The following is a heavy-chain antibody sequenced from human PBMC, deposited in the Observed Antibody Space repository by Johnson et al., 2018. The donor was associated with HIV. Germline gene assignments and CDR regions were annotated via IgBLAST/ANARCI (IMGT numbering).Heavy chain of an antibody. D-gene: IGHD1-1*01. J-gene: IGHJ3*02. CDR2: ISGSGGSP. Sequence: VQLVESGGGLVQPGRSLRLSCAASGFTFDDYAMHWVRQAPGKGLEWVSGISGSGGSPYYADSVKGRFTISRDNAKNSLYLQMNSLRVEDTAVYYCVTSTASDAFDIWGQGTMVTVSS. CDR3: VTSTASDAFDI. CDR1: GFTFDDYA. V-gene: IGHV3-9*01.